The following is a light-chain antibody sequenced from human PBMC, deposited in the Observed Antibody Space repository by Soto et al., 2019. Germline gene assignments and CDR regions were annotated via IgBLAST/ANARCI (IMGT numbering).Light chain of an antibody. J-gene: IGLJ7*01. CDR2: VNSGRSH. CDR3: QTWGTGSDIVV. CDR1: SGHSNYA. V-gene: IGLV4-69*01. Sequence: QPVLTQSPSASASLGASVKLTCTLSSGHSNYAIAWHQQQPEKGPRYLMKVNSGRSHIKGDGLPDRFSGSSSGAERYLVISSLQSEDEADYYCQTWGTGSDIVVFGGGTQLTVL.